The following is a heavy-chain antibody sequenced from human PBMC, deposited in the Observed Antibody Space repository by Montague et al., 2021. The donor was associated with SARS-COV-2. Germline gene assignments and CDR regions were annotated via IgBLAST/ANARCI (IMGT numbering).Heavy chain of an antibody. CDR1: GFTFSSYA. CDR2: ISYDGSNK. Sequence: SLSLSWSASGFTFSSYAMHWVRQAPGRGLEWVAVISYDGSNKYYADSVKGRLTISGDNSKNTLYLQMNSLRAEDTAVYYCARERWIQLSFYYYYGMDVWGQGTTVTVSS. V-gene: IGHV3-30-3*01. D-gene: IGHD5-18*01. J-gene: IGHJ6*02. CDR3: ARERWIQLSFYYYYGMDV.